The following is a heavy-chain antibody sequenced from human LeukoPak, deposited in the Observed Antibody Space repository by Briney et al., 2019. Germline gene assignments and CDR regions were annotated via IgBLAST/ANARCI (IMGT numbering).Heavy chain of an antibody. V-gene: IGHV3-7*01. CDR3: TSWGDTTAEYFQR. CDR2: INPDGRDT. J-gene: IGHJ1*01. D-gene: IGHD2-21*02. Sequence: PGGSLRLSCTASGFIFSNYAMSWVRQAPGKGLEWVAHINPDGRDTYYVDSVKGRFIISRDNAQNSMYLQMNSLRVEDTAVYYCTSWGDTTAEYFQRWGQGTLVTVSS. CDR1: GFIFSNYA.